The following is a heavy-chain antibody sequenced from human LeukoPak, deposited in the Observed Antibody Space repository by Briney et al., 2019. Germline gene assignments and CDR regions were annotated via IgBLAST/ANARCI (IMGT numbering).Heavy chain of an antibody. CDR2: INAGNGDT. CDR3: ARDDCGDTCYPGGY. CDR1: SYTVPPPV. V-gene: IGHV1-3*01. J-gene: IGHJ4*01. Sequence: ASENLSCHLPSYTVPPPVVHSVPHPPGQTPECMGWINAGNGDTKYSQNFQDRVTTTRDTSANTAYMELSSLTSEDTALYYCARDDCGDTCYPGGYWAHGTLVTVSS. D-gene: IGHD2-21*01.